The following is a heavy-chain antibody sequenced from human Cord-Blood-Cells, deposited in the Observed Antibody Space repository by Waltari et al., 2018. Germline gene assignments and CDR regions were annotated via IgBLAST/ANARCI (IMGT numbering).Heavy chain of an antibody. CDR1: GFTFSSYW. Sequence: EVQLVESGGGLVQPGGSLRLSCAASGFTFSSYWMSCVRQAPGKGLEGVANVKQDGSEKYYVDSVKGRFTSSRDNAKNSLYLQMNSLRAEDTAVYYCARPTLTVTTGNDAFDIWGQGTMVTVSS. J-gene: IGHJ3*02. CDR2: VKQDGSEK. CDR3: ARPTLTVTTGNDAFDI. V-gene: IGHV3-7*01. D-gene: IGHD4-17*01.